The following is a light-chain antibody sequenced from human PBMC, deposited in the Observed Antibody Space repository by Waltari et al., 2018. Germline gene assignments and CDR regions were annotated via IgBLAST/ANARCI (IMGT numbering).Light chain of an antibody. CDR3: QSFDSNVRGGVV. CDR2: GNN. V-gene: IGLV1-40*01. J-gene: IGLJ3*02. Sequence: QSILTQPTSVSGAPGQRVTISCTGSSSNLGAGHDVPCYQAFPGTAPKLLIYGNNNRPSGVPDRFSGSKSGSSASLAINGLQAEDEADYYCQSFDSNVRGGVVFGGGTKVTVL. CDR1: SSNLGAGHD.